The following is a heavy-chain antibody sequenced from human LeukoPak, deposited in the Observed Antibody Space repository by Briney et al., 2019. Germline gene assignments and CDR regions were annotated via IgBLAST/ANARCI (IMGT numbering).Heavy chain of an antibody. CDR2: ISSSSSTI. CDR1: GFTFSSYS. D-gene: IGHD3-10*01. CDR3: ARSIGSGTRLRYGMDV. J-gene: IGHJ6*02. Sequence: GGFLRLSCAASGFTFSSYSMNWVRQAPGKGLEWVSYISSSSSTIYYADSVKGRFTISRDNAKNSLYLQMNSLRDEDTAVYYCARSIGSGTRLRYGMDVWGQGTTVTVSS. V-gene: IGHV3-48*02.